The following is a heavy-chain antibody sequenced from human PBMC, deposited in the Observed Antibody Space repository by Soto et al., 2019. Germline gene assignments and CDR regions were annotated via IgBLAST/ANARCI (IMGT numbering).Heavy chain of an antibody. CDR1: GGSFTSNNW. CDR2: IYRTGST. D-gene: IGHD1-7*01. CDR3: ASRDPGTSVDY. Sequence: KPAETLSLTCAVSGGSFTSNNWLTWVRQPPGQGLEWIGEIYRTGSTNYNPSLKSRVTISLDKSENQFSLKVTSLTAADTAVYYCASRDPGTSVDYWGQGTLVTV. J-gene: IGHJ4*02. V-gene: IGHV4-4*02.